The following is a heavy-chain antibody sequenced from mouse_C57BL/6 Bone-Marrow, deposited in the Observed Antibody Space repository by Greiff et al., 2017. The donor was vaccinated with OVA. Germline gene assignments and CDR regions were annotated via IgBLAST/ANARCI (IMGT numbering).Heavy chain of an antibody. Sequence: VQLQQPGAELVRPGTSVKLSCKASGYTFTSYWMHWVKQRPGQGLEWIGVIDPSDSYTNYNQKFKGKATLTVDTSSSTAYMQLSSLTSEDSAVYYCAREGLLYAMDYWGKGTSVTVSS. V-gene: IGHV1-59*01. J-gene: IGHJ4*01. D-gene: IGHD2-12*01. CDR3: AREGLLYAMDY. CDR2: IDPSDSYT. CDR1: GYTFTSYW.